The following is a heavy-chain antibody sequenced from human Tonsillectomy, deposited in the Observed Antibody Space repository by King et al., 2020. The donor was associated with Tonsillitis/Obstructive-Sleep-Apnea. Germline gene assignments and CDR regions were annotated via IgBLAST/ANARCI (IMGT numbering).Heavy chain of an antibody. CDR2: IWYDGSNK. CDR1: GFTFSSYG. J-gene: IGHJ4*02. CDR3: ARGDCSSTSCYHADY. Sequence: VQLVESGGGVVQPGRSLRLSCAASGFTFSSYGMHWVRQAPGKGLEWVAVIWYDGSNKYYADSVKGRFNISRDNSRNTLYLQMNSLRAEDTAVYYCARGDCSSTSCYHADYWGQGTLVTVSS. V-gene: IGHV3-33*01. D-gene: IGHD2-2*01.